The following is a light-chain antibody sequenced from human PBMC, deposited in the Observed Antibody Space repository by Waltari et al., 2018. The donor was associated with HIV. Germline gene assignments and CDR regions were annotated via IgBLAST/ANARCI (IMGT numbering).Light chain of an antibody. CDR3: QVYLSALSTT. CDR2: GSS. Sequence: DIQMTQSPSSLSASVGASVTITCRASQDISSYLAWYQHKPGKIPKLLIYGSSTLHSGVPSRFRGSGSGAHFTLTINNLQPEDVGTYYCQVYLSALSTTFGQGTRLEIK. V-gene: IGKV1-27*01. J-gene: IGKJ5*01. CDR1: QDISSY.